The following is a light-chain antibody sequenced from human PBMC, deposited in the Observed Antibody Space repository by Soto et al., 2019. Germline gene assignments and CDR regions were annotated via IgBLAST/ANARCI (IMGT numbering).Light chain of an antibody. J-gene: IGLJ2*01. V-gene: IGLV1-44*01. Sequence: QSVLTQPPSASGTPGQRVTISCSGSSSNIGSNTVNWYQQLPGTAATLLIYSNNQRPSGVPDRFSGSKSGASAALAISGRQSEDEADYYCAAWDDSLNGPVFGGGTKVTVL. CDR2: SNN. CDR3: AAWDDSLNGPV. CDR1: SSNIGSNT.